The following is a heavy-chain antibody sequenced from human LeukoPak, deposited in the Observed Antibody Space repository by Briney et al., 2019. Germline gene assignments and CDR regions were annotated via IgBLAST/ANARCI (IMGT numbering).Heavy chain of an antibody. CDR2: IYYSGST. CDR3: ARGRVSSSTWYRTYYYFFYMDF. D-gene: IGHD1-1*01. CDR1: GGSISSYY. V-gene: IGHV4-59*01. Sequence: SETLSLTCTVSGGSISSYYWSWIRQPPGKGLEWIGYIYYSGSTNYNPSLKSRVTIPVDASKNQFALKLSSVTAADTAVYYCARGRVSSSTWYRTYYYFFYMDFWGKGTTVTVSS. J-gene: IGHJ6*03.